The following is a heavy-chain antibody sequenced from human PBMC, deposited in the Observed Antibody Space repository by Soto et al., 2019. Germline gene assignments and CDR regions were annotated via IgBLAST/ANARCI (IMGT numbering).Heavy chain of an antibody. CDR1: GDSSVSSSSYY. CDR3: ASEASSTDGMDV. V-gene: IGHV4-39*01. Sequence: PSETLSLTCTVSGDSSVSSSSYYWGWIRQPPGKGLGWIGSIYYTGNTFYSPSFRSRLTISVDTSKSQFSLKLRSVTAADTATYYCASEASSTDGMDVWGQGTTVTVSS. D-gene: IGHD2-15*01. J-gene: IGHJ6*02. CDR2: IYYTGNT.